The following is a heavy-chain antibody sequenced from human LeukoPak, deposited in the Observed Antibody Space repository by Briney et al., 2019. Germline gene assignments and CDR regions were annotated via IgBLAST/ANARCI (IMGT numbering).Heavy chain of an antibody. V-gene: IGHV3-30*04. J-gene: IGHJ5*02. CDR2: ISYDGSNK. Sequence: GGSLRLSCAASGFTFSSHAMHWVRQAPGKGLEWVAVISYDGSNKYYVDSVKGRYTISRDNSKNTLYLQMNSLRAEDTAVYYCARDSGGYSYGASNWFDPWGQGTLVTVSS. CDR3: ARDSGGYSYGASNWFDP. D-gene: IGHD5-18*01. CDR1: GFTFSSHA.